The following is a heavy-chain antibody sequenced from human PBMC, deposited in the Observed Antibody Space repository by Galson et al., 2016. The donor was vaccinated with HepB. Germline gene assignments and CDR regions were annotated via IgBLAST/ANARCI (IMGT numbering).Heavy chain of an antibody. Sequence: ETLSLTCAVYGGSFSGYYWSWIRQPPGKGLEWIGEINHSGSTNYNPSLKSRVTISVDTSKNQFSLKLSSVTAADTAVYYCARDWGSATIAFDYWGQGTLVTVSS. CDR2: INHSGST. D-gene: IGHD5-12*01. CDR1: GGSFSGYY. V-gene: IGHV4-34*01. CDR3: ARDWGSATIAFDY. J-gene: IGHJ4*02.